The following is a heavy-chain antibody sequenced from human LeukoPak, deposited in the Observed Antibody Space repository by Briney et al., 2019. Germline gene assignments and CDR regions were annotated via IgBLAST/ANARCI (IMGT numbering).Heavy chain of an antibody. J-gene: IGHJ4*02. Sequence: ASVKVSCKASGYTFTSYDINWVRQATGQGLEWMGWMNPNSGNTGYAQKFQGRVTITRNTSISTAYMELSSLRSEDTAVCYCARPRYSNYGLYFDYWGQGTLVTVSS. CDR3: ARPRYSNYGLYFDY. CDR2: MNPNSGNT. D-gene: IGHD4-11*01. V-gene: IGHV1-8*03. CDR1: GYTFTSYD.